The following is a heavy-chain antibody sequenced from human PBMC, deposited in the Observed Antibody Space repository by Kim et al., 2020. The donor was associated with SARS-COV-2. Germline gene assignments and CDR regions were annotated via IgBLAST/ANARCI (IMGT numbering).Heavy chain of an antibody. V-gene: IGHV1-69*13. Sequence: SVKVSCKASGGTFSSYAISWVRQAPGQGLEWMGGIIPIFGTANYAQKFQGRVTITADESTSTAYMELSSLRSEDTAVYYCAGGVGATRDYYYYGMDVWGQGTTVTVSS. D-gene: IGHD1-26*01. CDR2: IIPIFGTA. CDR3: AGGVGATRDYYYYGMDV. CDR1: GGTFSSYA. J-gene: IGHJ6*02.